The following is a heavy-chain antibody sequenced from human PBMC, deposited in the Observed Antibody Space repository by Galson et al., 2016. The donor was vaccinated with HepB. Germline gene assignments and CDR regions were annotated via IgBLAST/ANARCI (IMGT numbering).Heavy chain of an antibody. CDR1: GYTFTRYG. D-gene: IGHD2-21*01. J-gene: IGHJ4*02. CDR2: VSPYNNNT. V-gene: IGHV1-18*04. Sequence: SVKVSCKASGYTFTRYGISWVRQAPGQGLEWMGWVSPYNNNTNYAQNLQGRVTMTTDTSTSTAFMDLRSLRSDDTAVYYCARGCASSRITVIAFPCHLDYWGQGTLVTVSS. CDR3: ARGCASSRITVIAFPCHLDY.